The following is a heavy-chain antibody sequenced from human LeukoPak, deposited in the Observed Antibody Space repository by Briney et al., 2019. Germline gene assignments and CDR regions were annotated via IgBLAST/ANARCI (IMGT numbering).Heavy chain of an antibody. CDR3: AKDAGATMIIVVNYFDW. D-gene: IGHD3-22*01. Sequence: PGGSLRLSCSASGITFSSYAMSWVRQAPGKGLEWASGVSASGDTTYYAGSVKGRFTISRDNSKNTLYLQMNSLTAEDTAIYYCAKDAGATMIIVVNYFDWWGQGTLVTVSS. CDR1: GITFSSYA. CDR2: VSASGDTT. J-gene: IGHJ4*02. V-gene: IGHV3-23*01.